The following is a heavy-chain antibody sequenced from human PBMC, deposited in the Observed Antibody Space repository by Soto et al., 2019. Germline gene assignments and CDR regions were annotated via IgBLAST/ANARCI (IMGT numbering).Heavy chain of an antibody. CDR2: INPGTGNT. V-gene: IGHV1-3*01. CDR1: GYTFTSYG. CDR3: ARVHVDVPTEFDY. Sequence: ASVKVSCKASGYTFTSYGMHWVRQAPGQRLEWMGGINPGTGNTKYSQKFQGRVTITRDTSASTAYMELSSLRSEDTAVYYCARVHVDVPTEFDYWGQGALVTVSS. D-gene: IGHD3-10*02. J-gene: IGHJ4*02.